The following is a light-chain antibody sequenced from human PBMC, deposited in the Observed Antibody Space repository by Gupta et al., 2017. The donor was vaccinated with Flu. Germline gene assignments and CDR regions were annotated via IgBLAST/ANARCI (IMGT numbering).Light chain of an antibody. CDR1: ALAKKY. CDR3: YSTDTTANHSMV. J-gene: IGLJ3*02. V-gene: IGLV3-10*01. Sequence: QTARITCSGDALAKKYAYCYQQKSGQAPPLLIVYDSKRPSGIPDRFSCATSCTIATSIISAAQVEDEADDYWYSTDTTANHSMVFGGGTKLTVL. CDR2: YDS.